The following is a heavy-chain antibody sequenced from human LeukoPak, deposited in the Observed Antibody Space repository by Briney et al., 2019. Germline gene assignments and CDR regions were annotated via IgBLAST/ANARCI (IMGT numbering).Heavy chain of an antibody. V-gene: IGHV4-39*01. CDR2: IYCSGST. D-gene: IGHD3-3*01. CDR3: ASHGPFMIFGVVTPPDY. CDR1: VGSISSSSYY. J-gene: IGHJ4*02. Sequence: PSETLSLTCTVSVGSISSSSYYWGWIRQPPGKGLEWIGSIYCSGSTYYNPSLKSRVTISVDTSQNQFSLNLSSVPAADTAVYYCASHGPFMIFGVVTPPDYWGQGTLVTVSS.